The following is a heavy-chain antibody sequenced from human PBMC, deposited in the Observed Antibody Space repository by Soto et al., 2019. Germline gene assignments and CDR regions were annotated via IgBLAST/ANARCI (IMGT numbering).Heavy chain of an antibody. CDR2: IYYSGST. CDR3: ARGETYYDFWSGYYTGVVSFDY. V-gene: IGHV4-39*01. CDR1: GGSISSSSYY. D-gene: IGHD3-3*01. Sequence: QLQLQESGPGLVKPSETLSLTCTVSGGSISSSSYYWGWIRQPPGKGLEWIGSIYYSGSTYYNPSLKSRVTRSVDTSKNQFSLKLSSVTAADTAVYYCARGETYYDFWSGYYTGVVSFDYWGQGTLVTVSS. J-gene: IGHJ4*02.